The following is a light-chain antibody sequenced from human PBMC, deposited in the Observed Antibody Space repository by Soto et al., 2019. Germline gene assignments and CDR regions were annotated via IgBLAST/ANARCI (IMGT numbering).Light chain of an antibody. CDR1: SSNIGNNY. CDR3: GTWDSSLSAWV. J-gene: IGLJ3*02. V-gene: IGLV1-51*02. Sequence: QSVLTQPPSVSAAPGQKVTISCSGSSSNIGNNYVSWYQHLPGTAPKLLIYENNKRPSGIPDRFSGSKSGTSGTLGITGLQTGDEADYYCGTWDSSLSAWVFGGGTQLTVL. CDR2: ENN.